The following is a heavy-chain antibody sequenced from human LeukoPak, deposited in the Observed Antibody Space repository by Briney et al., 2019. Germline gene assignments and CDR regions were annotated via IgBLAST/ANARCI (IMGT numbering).Heavy chain of an antibody. CDR3: ASQIIAAAGTLGTAVYYFDY. CDR1: GFTVSSNY. D-gene: IGHD6-13*01. CDR2: IYSGGST. Sequence: GGSLRLSCAASGFTVSSNYMSWVRQAPGKGLEWVSVIYSGGSTYYADSVKGRFTISRDNSKNTLYLQMNSLRAEDTAVYYCASQIIAAAGTLGTAVYYFDYWGQGTLVTVSS. V-gene: IGHV3-53*01. J-gene: IGHJ4*02.